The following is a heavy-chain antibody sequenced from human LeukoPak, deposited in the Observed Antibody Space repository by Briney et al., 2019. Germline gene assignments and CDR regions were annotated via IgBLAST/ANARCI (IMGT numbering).Heavy chain of an antibody. CDR3: ARAPYGYGYLRYFDY. CDR2: IYYSGST. J-gene: IGHJ4*02. CDR1: GGSISSGGYY. V-gene: IGHV4-31*03. Sequence: KASETLSLTCTVSGGSISSGGYYWSWIRQHPGKGLEWIGYIYYSGSTYYNPSLKSRVTISVDTSKNQFSLKLSSVTAADTAVYYCARAPYGYGYLRYFDYWGQGTLVTVSS. D-gene: IGHD5-18*01.